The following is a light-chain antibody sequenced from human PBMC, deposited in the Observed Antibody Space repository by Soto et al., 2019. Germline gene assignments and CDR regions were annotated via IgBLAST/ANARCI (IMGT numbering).Light chain of an antibody. V-gene: IGLV1-51*01. CDR3: GTWDSSLKVFV. J-gene: IGLJ1*01. CDR2: DNS. CDR1: SSNIGNNY. Sequence: QSVLTQPPSVSAAPGQRVTISCSGSSSNIGNNYVSWYQQVPGTAPKLLIYDNSKRPSGIPDQFSGSKSGTSATLVITGLQTGNEGDYYCGTWDSSLKVFVFGTGTKLTVL.